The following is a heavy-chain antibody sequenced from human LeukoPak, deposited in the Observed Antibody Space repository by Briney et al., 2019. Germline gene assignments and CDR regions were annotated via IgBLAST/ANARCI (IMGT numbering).Heavy chain of an antibody. CDR1: GFTFSSYW. J-gene: IGHJ4*02. Sequence: GGSLRLSCAASGFTFSSYWMSWVRQAPGKGLEWVANIKQDGGEIYYVDSVRGRFTISRDNAKNSLYLQMNSLRAKDTAVYYCARDKIVGATVFDYWGQGTLVTVSS. CDR3: ARDKIVGATVFDY. D-gene: IGHD1-26*01. V-gene: IGHV3-7*01. CDR2: IKQDGGEI.